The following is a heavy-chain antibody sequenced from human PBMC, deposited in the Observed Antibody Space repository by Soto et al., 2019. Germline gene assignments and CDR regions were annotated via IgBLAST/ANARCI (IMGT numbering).Heavy chain of an antibody. Sequence: QVQLVQSGAEVKKPGSSVKVSCKASGGTFSSYSINWVRQAPGQGLEWMGEIIPIFGTANYAQKFQGRVTITEDESTSTAYMELSSLRSEDTAVYSCARDGGRHSGGVDYWGQGTLVTASS. D-gene: IGHD1-26*01. CDR3: ARDGGRHSGGVDY. J-gene: IGHJ4*02. CDR1: GGTFSSYS. CDR2: IIPIFGTA. V-gene: IGHV1-69*01.